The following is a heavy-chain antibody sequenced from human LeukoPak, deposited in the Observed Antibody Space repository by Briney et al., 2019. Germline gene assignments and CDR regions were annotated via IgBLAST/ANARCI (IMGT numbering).Heavy chain of an antibody. CDR3: ARVYSSGWTY. V-gene: IGHV3-43*01. Sequence: GGSLRLSCAASGFTFDDYTMHWVRQAPGKGLEWVSLISWDGGSTYYADSVKGRFTISRDNAKKSLYLQMNSLRAEDTAVYYCARVYSSGWTYWGQGTLVTVSS. CDR1: GFTFDDYT. D-gene: IGHD6-19*01. J-gene: IGHJ4*02. CDR2: ISWDGGST.